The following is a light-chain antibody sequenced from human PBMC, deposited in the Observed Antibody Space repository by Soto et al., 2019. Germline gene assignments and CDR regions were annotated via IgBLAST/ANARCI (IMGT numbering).Light chain of an antibody. V-gene: IGKV1-6*01. J-gene: IGKJ1*01. CDR2: AAS. CDR3: QQYHSWPPRT. Sequence: AIQMTQSPSSLSASVGDRVTITCRASQGIRNDLGWYQQKPGKAPKLLIYAASSLQSGVPSRFSGSGSGTEFTLTISSLQSEDFAVYYCQQYHSWPPRTFGQGTKVDIK. CDR1: QGIRND.